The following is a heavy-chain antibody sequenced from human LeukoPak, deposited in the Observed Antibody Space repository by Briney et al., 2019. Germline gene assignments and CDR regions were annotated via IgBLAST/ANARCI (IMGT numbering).Heavy chain of an antibody. CDR1: GFTFSTHA. Sequence: PGGSLRLSCVASGFTFSTHAMSWVRLAPGKGLEWVSAIGGSDGSTYYADSVKGRFTISRDNSKDTLYLQMNSLRAEDTAVYYCARDRELQNAFDIWGQGTMVTVSS. D-gene: IGHD1-26*01. V-gene: IGHV3-23*01. CDR3: ARDRELQNAFDI. J-gene: IGHJ3*02. CDR2: IGGSDGST.